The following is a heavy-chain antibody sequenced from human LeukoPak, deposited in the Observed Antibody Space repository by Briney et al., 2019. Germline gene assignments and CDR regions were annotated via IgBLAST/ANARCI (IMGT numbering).Heavy chain of an antibody. CDR3: ARPTDSSGYSHDAFDI. D-gene: IGHD3-22*01. CDR1: GYSFTSYW. V-gene: IGHV5-51*01. CDR2: IYPGDSDT. J-gene: IGHJ3*02. Sequence: GEPLKISCKGSGYSFTSYWIGWVRQMPGKGLEWMGIIYPGDSDTRYSPSFQGQVTISADKSISTAYLQWSSLKASDTAMYYCARPTDSSGYSHDAFDIWGQGTMVTVSS.